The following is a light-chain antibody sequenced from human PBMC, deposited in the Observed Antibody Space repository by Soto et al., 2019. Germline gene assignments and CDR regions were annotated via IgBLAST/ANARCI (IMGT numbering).Light chain of an antibody. CDR3: NAYASTSARL. Sequence: QSALTQPASLSGSPEQSITISCTGTSSDVGAFNYVSWYQQHPGKTPKLIIYEVTNRPSGVSNRFSGSKSGNTASLTISGLQAEDEADYYCNAYASTSARLFGGGTKVTVL. V-gene: IGLV2-14*01. J-gene: IGLJ3*02. CDR2: EVT. CDR1: SSDVGAFNY.